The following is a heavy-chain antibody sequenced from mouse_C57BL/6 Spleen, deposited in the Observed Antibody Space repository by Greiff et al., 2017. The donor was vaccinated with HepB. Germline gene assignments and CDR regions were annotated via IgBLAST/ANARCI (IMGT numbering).Heavy chain of an antibody. CDR2: IDPSDSYT. J-gene: IGHJ2*01. CDR1: GYTFTSYW. Sequence: VQLQQPGAELVKPGASVKLSCKASGYTFTSYWVQWVKQRPGQGLEWIGEIDPSDSYTNYNQKFKGKATLTVDTSSSTAYMQLSSLTSEDSAVYYCARRAGTAFDYWGQGTTLTVSS. CDR3: ARRAGTAFDY. D-gene: IGHD3-3*01. V-gene: IGHV1-50*01.